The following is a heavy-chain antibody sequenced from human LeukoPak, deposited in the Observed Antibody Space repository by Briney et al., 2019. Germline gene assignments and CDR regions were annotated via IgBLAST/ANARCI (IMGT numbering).Heavy chain of an antibody. CDR2: ISSSGSTI. J-gene: IGHJ4*02. CDR1: GFTFSSYE. CDR3: ARNARADYYDSSGPFDY. D-gene: IGHD3-22*01. Sequence: GGSLRLSCAASGFTFSSYEMNWVRQAPGKGLEWVSYISSSGSTIYYADSVKGRFTISRDNAKNSLYLQMNSLRAEDTAVYYCARNARADYYDSSGPFDYWGQGTLVTVSS. V-gene: IGHV3-48*03.